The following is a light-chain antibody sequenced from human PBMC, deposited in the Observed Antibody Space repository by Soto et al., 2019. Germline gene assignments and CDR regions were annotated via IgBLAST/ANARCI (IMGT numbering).Light chain of an antibody. J-gene: IGKJ2*01. Sequence: DIVMTQSPDCLAVSLGERTTINCKSSQSVLYSSNNKNYLAWYQQKPGQPPKLLIYWASTRESGVPDRFSGSGSGTDFTLTISSLQAEDVAVYYCQQYYSTPLFGQGTKLEIK. V-gene: IGKV4-1*01. CDR1: QSVLYSSNNKNY. CDR3: QQYYSTPL. CDR2: WAS.